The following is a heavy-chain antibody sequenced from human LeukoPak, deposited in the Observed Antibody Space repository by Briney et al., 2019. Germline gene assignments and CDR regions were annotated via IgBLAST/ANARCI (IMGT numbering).Heavy chain of an antibody. D-gene: IGHD2-8*01. CDR2: ISHSGRTM. Sequence: GGSLRLSCAASGFTFSDYYMSWIRQAPGKGLEWVSYISHSGRTMYYADSLKGRFTISRDNAKNSLYLQMNSLRAGDTAVYYCARDSIVRGNIGNDMDVWGKGTTVTVSS. CDR3: ARDSIVRGNIGNDMDV. V-gene: IGHV3-11*01. CDR1: GFTFSDYY. J-gene: IGHJ6*03.